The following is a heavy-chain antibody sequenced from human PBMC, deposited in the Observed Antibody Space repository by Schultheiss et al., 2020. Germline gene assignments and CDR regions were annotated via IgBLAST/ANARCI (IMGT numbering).Heavy chain of an antibody. V-gene: IGHV3-30*04. CDR3: AKGGIEYSSSARLDY. D-gene: IGHD6-6*01. CDR1: GFTFSSYA. J-gene: IGHJ4*02. Sequence: GGSLRLSCAASGFTFSSYAMHWVRQAPGKGLEWVAVISYDGNNKYYAESVKGRLTISRDNSKNTLYLQMNSLRIEDTAVYYCAKGGIEYSSSARLDYWGQGTLVTVSS. CDR2: ISYDGNNK.